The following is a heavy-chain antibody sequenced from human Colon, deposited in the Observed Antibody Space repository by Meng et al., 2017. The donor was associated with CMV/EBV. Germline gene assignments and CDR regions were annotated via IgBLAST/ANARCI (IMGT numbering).Heavy chain of an antibody. CDR2: ISAYNGNT. CDR1: GYTFSNYG. Sequence: SGYTFSNYGISWLRQAPGKGLEWMGWISAYNGNTNYAQNFQGRLTVTTDTSTNTAYMELTRLRSDDTAVYFCARGGYISSWYVAPDYWGQGTLVTVSS. V-gene: IGHV1-18*01. CDR3: ARGGYISSWYVAPDY. J-gene: IGHJ4*02. D-gene: IGHD6-13*01.